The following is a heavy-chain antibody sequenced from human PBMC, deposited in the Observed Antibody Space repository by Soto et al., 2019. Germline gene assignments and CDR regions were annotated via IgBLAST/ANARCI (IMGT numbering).Heavy chain of an antibody. CDR1: GYTFTSYG. V-gene: IGHV1-18*01. Sequence: QVQLVQSGAEVKKPGASVKVSCKASGYTFTSYGISWVRQAPGQGLEWMGWISAYNGNTNYAQKLQGRVTMTTDTSKSKAEMEVGGLRSDDTAVYYCARGVGRYCSGGSCYGPPPFDYWGQGTLVTVSS. CDR3: ARGVGRYCSGGSCYGPPPFDY. J-gene: IGHJ4*02. CDR2: ISAYNGNT. D-gene: IGHD2-15*01.